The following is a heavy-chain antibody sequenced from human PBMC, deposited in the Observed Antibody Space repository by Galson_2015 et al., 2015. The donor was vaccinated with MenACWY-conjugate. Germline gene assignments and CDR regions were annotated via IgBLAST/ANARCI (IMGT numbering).Heavy chain of an antibody. Sequence: RLSCAASGFTFSDSCMHWVRQAPGKGLVWVSRLCGDGSGKTYAGSVKGRFSISMDNAKTTLYLQMNSLRAEDTAMYYCGRIGTPYNFGSPWGQGTLVTVSS. CDR3: GRIGTPYNFGSP. CDR2: LCGDGSGK. V-gene: IGHV3-74*01. J-gene: IGHJ5*02. D-gene: IGHD1-1*01. CDR1: GFTFSDSC.